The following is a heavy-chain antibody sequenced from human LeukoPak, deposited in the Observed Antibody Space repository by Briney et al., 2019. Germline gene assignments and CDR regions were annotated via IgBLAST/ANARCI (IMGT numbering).Heavy chain of an antibody. CDR3: ARQHYGSGTRGMDV. J-gene: IGHJ6*04. D-gene: IGHD3-10*01. V-gene: IGHV5-10-1*01. Sequence: GESLRISCKGSGYSFTSYWISWVRQMPGKGLXXXGRIDPSDSYTNYSPSFQGHVTISADKSISTAYLQWSSLKASDTAMYYCARQHYGSGTRGMDVWGKGTTVTVSS. CDR2: IDPSDSYT. CDR1: GYSFTSYW.